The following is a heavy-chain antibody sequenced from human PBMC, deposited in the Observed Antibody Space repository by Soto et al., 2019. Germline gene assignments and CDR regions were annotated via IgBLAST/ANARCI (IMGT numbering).Heavy chain of an antibody. J-gene: IGHJ6*02. CDR2: IIPIFGTA. CDR3: ASQGAAMRDYYSGMDV. V-gene: IGHV1-69*12. CDR1: GGTFSRYA. Sequence: QVQLVQSGAEVKKPGSSVKVSCKASGGTFSRYAISWVRQAPGQGLEWMGGIIPIFGTANYAQKFQGRVTITAADATRTAYMELSSLRSADPAVYYWASQGAAMRDYYSGMDVWGQGTTVTVSS. D-gene: IGHD6-25*01.